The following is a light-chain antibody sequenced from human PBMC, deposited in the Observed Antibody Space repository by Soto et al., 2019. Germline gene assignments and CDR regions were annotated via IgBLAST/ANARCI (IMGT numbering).Light chain of an antibody. CDR1: SSDVGGYDF. Sequence: QSVLTQPASVSGSPGQSITISCTGTSSDVGGYDFVSWYQHHPGKAPKLIIYEVRTRPSGVSDRFSGSKSGNTASLTISGLQAEDEADYYCSSYTSSSTPYVFGTGTKLTVL. CDR2: EVR. CDR3: SSYTSSSTPYV. V-gene: IGLV2-14*01. J-gene: IGLJ1*01.